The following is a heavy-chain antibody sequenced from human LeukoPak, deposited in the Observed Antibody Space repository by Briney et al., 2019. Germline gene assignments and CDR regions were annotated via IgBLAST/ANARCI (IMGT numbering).Heavy chain of an antibody. CDR1: GGSISSSSYY. Sequence: KPSETLSLTCTVSGGSISSSSYYWGWIRQPPGKGLEWIGSIYYSGSTYYNPSLKSRVTISVDTSKNQFSLKLSSVTAADTAVYYCARQDLWFGELSGWFDPWGQGTLVTVSS. J-gene: IGHJ5*02. CDR3: ARQDLWFGELSGWFDP. CDR2: IYYSGST. V-gene: IGHV4-39*01. D-gene: IGHD3-10*01.